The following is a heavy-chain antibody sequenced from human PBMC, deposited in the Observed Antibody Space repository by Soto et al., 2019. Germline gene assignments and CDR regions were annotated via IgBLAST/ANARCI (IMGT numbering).Heavy chain of an antibody. CDR2: ISSNGVGT. CDR1: GFTLSGYA. D-gene: IGHD6-6*01. V-gene: IGHV3-64*01. Sequence: EVQLAESGGGLAQPGGSLRLSCAASGFTLSGYAMDWVRQAPGKGLEYVSGISSNGVGTYYANSVQGRFTLSRDNSKNTVYLQMGSLRPEDMAVYYCARRARPDFYYMDVWGKGTTVTVS. J-gene: IGHJ6*03. CDR3: ARRARPDFYYMDV.